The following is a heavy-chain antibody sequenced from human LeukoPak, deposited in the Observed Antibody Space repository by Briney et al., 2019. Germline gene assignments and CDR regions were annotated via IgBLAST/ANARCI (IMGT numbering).Heavy chain of an antibody. CDR1: GFTFSSYA. CDR2: ISGSGGST. J-gene: IGHJ4*02. V-gene: IGHV3-23*01. CDR3: ASAPSGWDYYFDY. D-gene: IGHD6-19*01. Sequence: GGSLRLACAASGFTFSSYAMSWVRQAPGKGLEWVSAISGSGGSTYYADSVKGRFTISRDNSKNTLYLQMNSLRAEDTAVYYCASAPSGWDYYFDYWGQGTLVTVSS.